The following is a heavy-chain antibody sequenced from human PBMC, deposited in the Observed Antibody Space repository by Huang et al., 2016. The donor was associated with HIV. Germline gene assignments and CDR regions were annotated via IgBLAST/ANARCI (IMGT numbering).Heavy chain of an antibody. CDR3: ARRLRYYYGSGRTSGYFDY. V-gene: IGHV3-7*01. J-gene: IGHJ4*02. Sequence: EVQLVESGGGLVQPGGSLRLSCTASGFTFSRYWMSWVRQAPGKGLEGVAKRKQDGSEKYYVDSVKGRFSISRDNAKNSLYLQMNSLRAEDTAVYYCARRLRYYYGSGRTSGYFDYWGQGTLVTISS. CDR2: RKQDGSEK. D-gene: IGHD3-10*01. CDR1: GFTFSRYW.